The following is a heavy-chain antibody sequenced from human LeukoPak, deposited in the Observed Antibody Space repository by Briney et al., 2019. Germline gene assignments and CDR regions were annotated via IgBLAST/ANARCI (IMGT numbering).Heavy chain of an antibody. CDR1: GFTFSDYY. CDR2: ISSSGTTI. CDR3: ARERANYDFWSGYYNLLYFDY. Sequence: GGSLRLSCAASGFTFSDYYMSWIRQAPGKGLEWVSYISSSGTTIYYADSVKGRFTISRDNAKNSLYLQMNSLRAEDTAVYYCARERANYDFWSGYYNLLYFDYWGRGTLVTVSS. D-gene: IGHD3-3*01. J-gene: IGHJ4*02. V-gene: IGHV3-11*04.